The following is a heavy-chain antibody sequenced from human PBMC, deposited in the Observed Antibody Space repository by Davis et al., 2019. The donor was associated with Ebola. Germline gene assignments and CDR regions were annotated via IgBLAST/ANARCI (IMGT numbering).Heavy chain of an antibody. D-gene: IGHD3-10*01. CDR3: ARDSGLGMDV. J-gene: IGHJ6*02. CDR2: IYYSGST. CDR1: GGSTSSGDYY. Sequence: SETLSLTCTVSGGSTSSGDYYWSWIRQPPGKGLEWIGYIYYSGSTNYNPSLKSRVTISVDTSKNQFSLKLSSVTAADTAVYYCARDSGLGMDVWGQGTTVTVSS. V-gene: IGHV4-61*08.